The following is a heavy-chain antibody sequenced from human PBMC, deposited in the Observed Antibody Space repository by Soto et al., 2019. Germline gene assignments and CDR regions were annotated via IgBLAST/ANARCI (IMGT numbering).Heavy chain of an antibody. J-gene: IGHJ5*01. D-gene: IGHD1-26*01. V-gene: IGHV6-1*01. CDR1: GDSVSSSSVT. Sequence: SQTLSLTCAISGDSVSSSSVTWNWIRQSPSRGLEWLGRAYYRSKWYNDCAESVKCRITINPDTSKNQFSLHLNSVTPEDTAVYYCVRLIGNSWLDFWGQGTLVTVSS. CDR2: AYYRSKWYN. CDR3: VRLIGNSWLDF.